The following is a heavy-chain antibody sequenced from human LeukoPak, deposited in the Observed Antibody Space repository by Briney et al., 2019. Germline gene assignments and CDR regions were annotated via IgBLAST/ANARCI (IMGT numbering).Heavy chain of an antibody. J-gene: IGHJ4*02. D-gene: IGHD2-15*01. CDR2: IYHSGST. Sequence: PSDTLSLTCAVSVGSISSSNWWSWVRQPPGKGLEWIGRIYHSGSTYYNPSLKSRVTISVDASKNQFSLKLSSVTAADTAVYYCARIPSYCSGGSCYYLYYFDYWGQGTLVTVSS. CDR3: ARIPSYCSGGSCYYLYYFDY. CDR1: VGSISSSNW. V-gene: IGHV4-4*02.